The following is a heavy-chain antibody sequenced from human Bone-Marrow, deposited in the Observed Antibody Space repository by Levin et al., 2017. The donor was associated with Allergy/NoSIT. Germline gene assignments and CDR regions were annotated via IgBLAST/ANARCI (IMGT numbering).Heavy chain of an antibody. CDR1: GDSVSSGDYY. J-gene: IGHJ5*02. Sequence: SQTLSLTCTVSGDSVSSGDYYWSWIRQPPGKGLEWVAYMYHSGGTYYNPSFKSRVSMSVEKSKSQFSLKLVSVTAADTAVYYCARGHYADYVKVWCDPWGQGTLVIVSS. V-gene: IGHV4-30-4*01. CDR2: MYHSGGT. D-gene: IGHD4-17*01. CDR3: ARGHYADYVKVWCDP.